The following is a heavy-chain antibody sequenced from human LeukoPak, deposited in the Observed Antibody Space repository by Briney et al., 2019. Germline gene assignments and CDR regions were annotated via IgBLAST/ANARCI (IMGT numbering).Heavy chain of an antibody. CDR2: ISSSSYI. CDR1: GFTFSSYS. CDR3: ARDHYGSDNWFDP. Sequence: GGSLRLSCAASGFTFSSYSMNWVRQAPGKGLEWVSSISSSSYIYYADSVKGRFTISRDNAKNSLYLQMNSLRAEDTAVYYCARDHYGSDNWFDPWGQGTLVTVSS. D-gene: IGHD3-10*01. J-gene: IGHJ5*02. V-gene: IGHV3-21*01.